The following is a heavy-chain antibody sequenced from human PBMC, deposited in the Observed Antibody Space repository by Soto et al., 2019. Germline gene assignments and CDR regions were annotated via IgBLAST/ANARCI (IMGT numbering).Heavy chain of an antibody. CDR3: ARGRVVAYNWFDP. CDR2: INHSGST. V-gene: IGHV4-34*01. D-gene: IGHD2-15*01. CDR1: GGSFSGYY. Sequence: QVQLQQWGAGLLKPSETLSLTCAVYGGSFSGYYWSWIRQPPGKGLEWIGEINHSGSTNYNPSLKSRVTISVDTSKNQFSLKLSSVTAADTAVYYCARGRVVAYNWFDPWGQGTLVTVSS. J-gene: IGHJ5*02.